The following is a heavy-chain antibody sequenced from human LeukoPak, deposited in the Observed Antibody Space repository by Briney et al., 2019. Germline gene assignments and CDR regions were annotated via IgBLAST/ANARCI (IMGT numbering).Heavy chain of an antibody. J-gene: IGHJ4*02. D-gene: IGHD3-22*01. CDR3: ARDRGYYDSSGYYAYYFDY. V-gene: IGHV4-34*01. CDR2: INHTGNT. CDR1: GASFSGYY. Sequence: SETLSLTCAVYGASFSGYYWSWIRQPPGEGLEWIGEINHTGNTNYNPSLKSRVTISVDTSKNQFSLKLSSVTAADTAVYYCARDRGYYDSSGYYAYYFDYWGQGTLVTVSS.